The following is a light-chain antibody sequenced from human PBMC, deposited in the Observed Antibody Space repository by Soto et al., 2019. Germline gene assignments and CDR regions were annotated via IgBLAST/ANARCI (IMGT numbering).Light chain of an antibody. Sequence: EIVMTQSPGTLSVSPGERAILSCRASQSVRSNLAWYQQKPGQTPRLLIYGASTRATGIPARFSGSGSGTEFTLTISSLQSEDFAVYYCQQYNNWPPFTFGPGTKVDIK. CDR3: QQYNNWPPFT. V-gene: IGKV3-15*01. J-gene: IGKJ3*01. CDR1: QSVRSN. CDR2: GAS.